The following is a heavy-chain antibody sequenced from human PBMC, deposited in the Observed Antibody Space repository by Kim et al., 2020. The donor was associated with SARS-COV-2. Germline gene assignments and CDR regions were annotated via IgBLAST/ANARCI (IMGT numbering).Heavy chain of an antibody. V-gene: IGHV3-13*04. CDR2: IGTAGDT. Sequence: GGSLRLSCAASGFTFSSYDMHWVRQATGKGLEWVSAIGTAGDTYYPGAVRGRCTISRENAKNSLYLQMNSLRAGDTAVYYCARGGGSGCYSGDAFDLWGPGTLVTVSS. J-gene: IGHJ3*01. CDR3: ARGGGSGCYSGDAFDL. D-gene: IGHD3-10*01. CDR1: GFTFSSYD.